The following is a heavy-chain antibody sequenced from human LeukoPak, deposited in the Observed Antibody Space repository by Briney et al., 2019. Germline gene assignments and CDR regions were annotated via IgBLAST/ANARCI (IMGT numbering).Heavy chain of an antibody. J-gene: IGHJ4*02. CDR1: GYTFTGYY. D-gene: IGHD6-13*01. CDR3: ARDYSSSRAGDY. V-gene: IGHV1-2*02. CDR2: INPNSGGT. Sequence: ASVKVSCKPSGYTFTGYYIHWVRQSPGQGLEWMGWINPNSGGTNYAQKFQGRVTMTGDTSISTAYMELSRLRSDDTAVYYCARDYSSSRAGDYWGQGTLVTVSS.